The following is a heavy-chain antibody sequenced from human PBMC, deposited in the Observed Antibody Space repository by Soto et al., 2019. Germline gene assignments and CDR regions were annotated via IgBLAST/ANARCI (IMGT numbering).Heavy chain of an antibody. CDR1: GGSISSSSYY. V-gene: IGHV4-39*01. D-gene: IGHD2-21*01. J-gene: IGHJ4*02. CDR2: IYYSGST. CDR3: ASTRGGDIGRFDY. Sequence: SETLSLTCTVSGGSISSSSYYWGWIRQPPGKGLEWIGSIYYSGSTYYNPSLKSRVTISVDTSKNQFSLKLSSVTAADTAVYYCASTRGGDIGRFDYWGQGTLVTVSS.